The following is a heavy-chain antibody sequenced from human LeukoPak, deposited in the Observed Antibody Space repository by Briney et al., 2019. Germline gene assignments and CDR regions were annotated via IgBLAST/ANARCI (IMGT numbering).Heavy chain of an antibody. Sequence: GESLKISCKGSGYMFTTSWIAWVRQMPGTGLEWMGIIYPGDSDTRYSPSFQGQVTISADTSISAAYLQWNSLEASDTAIYYCARRGDSDFRIDWGQGTLVTVSS. CDR3: ARRGDSDFRID. J-gene: IGHJ4*02. CDR2: IYPGDSDT. D-gene: IGHD2-21*02. CDR1: GYMFTTSW. V-gene: IGHV5-51*01.